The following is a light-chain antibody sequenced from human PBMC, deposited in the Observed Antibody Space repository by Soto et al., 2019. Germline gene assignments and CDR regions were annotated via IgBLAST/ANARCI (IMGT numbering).Light chain of an antibody. V-gene: IGKV1-16*01. J-gene: IGKJ5*01. CDR1: QGITNF. Sequence: DIQMTQSPSSLSASVGDRVTIGFRASQGITNFLALFQQKPGKAPKSLIYDASSLQSGVPSRFSGSGSGTEFTLTISSLQPDDFATYYCQQYNSYPAFGQGTRLEIK. CDR3: QQYNSYPA. CDR2: DAS.